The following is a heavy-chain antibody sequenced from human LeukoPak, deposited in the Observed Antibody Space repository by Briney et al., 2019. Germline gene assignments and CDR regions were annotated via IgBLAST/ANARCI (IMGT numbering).Heavy chain of an antibody. J-gene: IGHJ5*02. CDR3: ARQEYCSGGSCYTWFDP. CDR2: IYPGDSDI. V-gene: IGHV5-51*01. D-gene: IGHD2-15*01. Sequence: GESLKISCKGSGYSITSYWIGWVRQMPGKGLEWMGIIYPGDSDIRYSPSFQGQVTISADKSISTAYLQWSSLKASDTAIYYCARQEYCSGGSCYTWFDPWGQGTLVIVSS. CDR1: GYSITSYW.